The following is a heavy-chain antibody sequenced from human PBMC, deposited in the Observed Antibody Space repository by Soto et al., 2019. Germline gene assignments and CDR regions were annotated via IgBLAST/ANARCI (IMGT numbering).Heavy chain of an antibody. CDR1: GGSFSCYY. Sequence: SETLSLTCAVYGGSFSCYYWSWIRQPPGKGLEWIGEINHSGSTNYNPSLKSRVTISVDTSKNQFSLKLSSVTAADTAVYYCARGDRRALRGGLGYWGQGTLVTVSS. CDR3: ARGDRRALRGGLGY. J-gene: IGHJ4*02. V-gene: IGHV4-34*01. D-gene: IGHD3-10*01. CDR2: INHSGST.